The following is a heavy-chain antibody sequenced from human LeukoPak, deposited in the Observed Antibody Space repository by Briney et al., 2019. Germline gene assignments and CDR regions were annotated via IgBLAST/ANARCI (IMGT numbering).Heavy chain of an antibody. CDR2: ISAYNGNT. CDR1: GYTFTSYG. Sequence: ASVRLSCKASGYTFTSYGISWVRQAPGQGLEWMGWISAYNGNTNYAQKLQGRVTMTTDTSTSTAYMDLRSLRSDDTAVYYGARDPSPGFWRIPFDYWGQGTLVTVSS. CDR3: ARDPSPGFWRIPFDY. J-gene: IGHJ4*02. D-gene: IGHD3-3*01. V-gene: IGHV1-18*01.